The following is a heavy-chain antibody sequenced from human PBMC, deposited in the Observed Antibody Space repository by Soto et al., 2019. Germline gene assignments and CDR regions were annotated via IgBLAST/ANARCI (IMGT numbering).Heavy chain of an antibody. CDR1: GYTFTSYG. CDR2: ISAYNGNT. J-gene: IGHJ6*02. V-gene: IGHV1-18*01. Sequence: ASVKVSCKASGYTFTSYGTSWVRQAPGQGLEWMGWISAYNGNTNYAQKLQGRVTMTKDTSTSTAYMELWSLRSDDTAVYSCASALPNVYEILTGYHLYYSYYGMDVWGQGPTVTVSS. CDR3: ASALPNVYEILTGYHLYYSYYGMDV. D-gene: IGHD3-9*01.